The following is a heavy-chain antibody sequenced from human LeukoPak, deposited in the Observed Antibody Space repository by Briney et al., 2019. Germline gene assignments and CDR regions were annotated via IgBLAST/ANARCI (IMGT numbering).Heavy chain of an antibody. D-gene: IGHD1-26*01. CDR2: IIPIFGTA. CDR1: GGTFSSYA. CDR3: AREGGSYYGPYLDY. J-gene: IGHJ4*02. V-gene: IGHV1-69*05. Sequence: VASVKVSCKASGGTFSSYAISWVRQAPGQGLEWMGGIIPIFGTANYAQKFQGRVTITTDESTSTAYMELSSLRSEDTAVYYCAREGGSYYGPYLDYWGQGTLVTVSS.